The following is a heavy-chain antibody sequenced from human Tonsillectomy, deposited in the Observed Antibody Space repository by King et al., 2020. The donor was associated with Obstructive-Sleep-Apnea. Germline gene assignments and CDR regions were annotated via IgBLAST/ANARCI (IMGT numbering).Heavy chain of an antibody. D-gene: IGHD3-10*01. CDR2: INHSGIT. J-gene: IGHJ4*02. CDR1: GGSFSGYY. V-gene: IGHV4-34*01. Sequence: VQLQQWGAGLLKPSETLSLHCAVYGGSFSGYYWSWIRQPPGKGLEWIGEINHSGITNYNPSLKSRVTISVHTSKNQFSLKLTSVTAADTAVYYCARGGFGEPLDYWGQGTLVTVSS. CDR3: ARGGFGEPLDY.